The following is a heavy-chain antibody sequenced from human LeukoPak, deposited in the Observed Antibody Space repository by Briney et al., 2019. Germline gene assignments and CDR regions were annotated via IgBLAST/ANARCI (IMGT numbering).Heavy chain of an antibody. CDR2: IYYSGST. V-gene: IGHV4-59*01. CDR3: ARDDPHSPDYGGTHFDY. D-gene: IGHD4-23*01. Sequence: SETLSLTCTVSGGSISSYYWSWIRQPPGKGLEWIGYIYYSGSTNYNPSLKSRVTISVDTSKNQFSLKLSSVTAADTAVYYCARDDPHSPDYGGTHFDYWGQGTLVTVSS. J-gene: IGHJ4*02. CDR1: GGSISSYY.